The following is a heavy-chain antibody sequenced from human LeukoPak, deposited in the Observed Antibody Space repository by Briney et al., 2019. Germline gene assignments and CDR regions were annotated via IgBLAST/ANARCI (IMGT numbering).Heavy chain of an antibody. CDR1: GFTLSNYE. V-gene: IGHV3-48*03. CDR3: ARLSVAVTRRFDL. D-gene: IGHD6-19*01. CDR2: ITKGGATV. J-gene: IGHJ5*02. Sequence: PGGSLRLSCATFGFTLSNYEMNWVRLTPGKGLEWISYITKGGATVLYAESVKGRFTISRDNANNSLYLQMNSLRAEDTAFYFCARLSVAVTRRFDLWGKGTLVTVSS.